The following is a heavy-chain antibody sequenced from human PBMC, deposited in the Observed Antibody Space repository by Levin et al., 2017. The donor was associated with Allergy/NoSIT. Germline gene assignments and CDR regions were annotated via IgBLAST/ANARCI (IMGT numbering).Heavy chain of an antibody. CDR2: ISGSSNYV. CDR3: ASGGCWCAGAFDI. D-gene: IGHD2-8*01. V-gene: IGHV3-21*04. J-gene: IGHJ3*02. CDR1: GFIFNGYS. Sequence: GESLKISCAASGFIFNGYSMNWVRLAPGKGLEWVSSISGSSNYVNYADSVKGRFTISRDNAENSLFLQMNSLRAEDTAVYYCASGGCWCAGAFDIWGQGRRVTVSS.